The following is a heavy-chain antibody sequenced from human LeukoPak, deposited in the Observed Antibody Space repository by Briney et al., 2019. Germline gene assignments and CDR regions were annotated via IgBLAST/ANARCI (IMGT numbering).Heavy chain of an antibody. J-gene: IGHJ3*02. D-gene: IGHD1-26*01. Sequence: ASVKVSCKASGYTFTDYFMHWVRQAPGQGLEWMGWINPNSGGTNYAQKFQGRVTMTRDTSISTAYMELSRLRSDDTAVYYCARDKGGKGGATAFDIWGQGTMVTVSS. CDR3: ARDKGGKGGATAFDI. CDR1: GYTFTDYF. V-gene: IGHV1-2*02. CDR2: INPNSGGT.